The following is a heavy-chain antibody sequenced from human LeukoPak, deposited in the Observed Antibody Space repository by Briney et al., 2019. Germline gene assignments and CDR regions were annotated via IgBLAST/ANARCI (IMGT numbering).Heavy chain of an antibody. V-gene: IGHV3-66*01. Sequence: GGSLRLSCAASGFTVSSNYMSWVRQAPGKGLEWVSVIYSGGSTYYADSVKGRFTISRDNSKDTLYLQMNSLRAEDTAVYYCAREGYSYGYDAFDIWGQGTMVTVSS. CDR3: AREGYSYGYDAFDI. J-gene: IGHJ3*02. D-gene: IGHD5-18*01. CDR1: GFTVSSNY. CDR2: IYSGGST.